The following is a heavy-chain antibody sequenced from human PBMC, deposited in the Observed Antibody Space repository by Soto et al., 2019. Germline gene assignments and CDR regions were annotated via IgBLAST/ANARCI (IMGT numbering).Heavy chain of an antibody. V-gene: IGHV3-21*01. D-gene: IGHD4-17*01. Sequence: GGSLRLSCAASGFTFSSYSMNWVRQAPGKGLEWVSSISSSTSYIYHADSVKGRFTISRDNARNSLYLQMNSLRAEDTAVYYCARDAYGALASDAFDIWGQGTMVTVSS. J-gene: IGHJ3*02. CDR3: ARDAYGALASDAFDI. CDR1: GFTFSSYS. CDR2: ISSSTSYI.